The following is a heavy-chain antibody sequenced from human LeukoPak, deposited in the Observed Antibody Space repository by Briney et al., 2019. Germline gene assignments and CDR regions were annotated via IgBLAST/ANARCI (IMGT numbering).Heavy chain of an antibody. CDR2: INHSGST. CDR3: ARDNYRPGDFDY. D-gene: IGHD4-11*01. V-gene: IGHV4-34*01. J-gene: IGHJ4*02. Sequence: SETLSLTCAVYGGSFSGYYWSWIRQPPGKGLEWIGEINHSGSTNYNPSLKSRVTISVDTSKNQFSLKLSSVTAADTAVYYCARDNYRPGDFDYWGQGTLVTVSS. CDR1: GGSFSGYY.